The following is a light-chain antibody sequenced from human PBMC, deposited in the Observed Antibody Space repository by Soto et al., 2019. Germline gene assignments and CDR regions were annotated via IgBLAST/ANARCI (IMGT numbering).Light chain of an antibody. CDR3: QQYKSYWT. J-gene: IGKJ1*01. CDR2: DAS. V-gene: IGKV1-5*01. CDR1: QRISTW. Sequence: IPLTQSPFPPAASVVDGGTITCRASQRISTWLAWYQQKPGKAPKLLISDASSLETGVPSRFSGSGSGTEFTLTINSLQPDDFATYYCQQYKSYWTFGQGTKVDI.